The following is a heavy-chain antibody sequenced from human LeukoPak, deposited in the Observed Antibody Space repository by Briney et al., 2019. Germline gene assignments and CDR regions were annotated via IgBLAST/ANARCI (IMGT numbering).Heavy chain of an antibody. CDR3: ARGGYCSSTSCYGPFDY. CDR1: GFTFSSYS. V-gene: IGHV3-21*01. J-gene: IGHJ4*02. CDR2: ISSSSSYI. D-gene: IGHD2-2*03. Sequence: GGSLRLSCAASGFTFSSYSMNWVRQAPGKGLEWVSSISSSSSYIYYADSVKGRFTISRDNAKNSLYLQMNSLRAEDTAVYYCARGGYCSSTSCYGPFDYWGQGTLVTVSS.